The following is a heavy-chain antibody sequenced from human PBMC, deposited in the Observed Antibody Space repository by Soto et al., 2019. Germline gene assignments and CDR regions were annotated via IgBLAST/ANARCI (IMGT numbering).Heavy chain of an antibody. V-gene: IGHV3-74*01. CDR3: TRGYQSLSGAS. D-gene: IGHD2-2*01. CDR2: ISTDGTIT. J-gene: IGHJ5*02. Sequence: EVQLVESGGGVVRPGESLRLSCAASGFTFNSHWMHWVRQAPGKGLVWVSYISTDGTITGYADSVKGRFSISRDNARNTLFLQMNSLGAEDTAVYFCTRGYQSLSGASWGQGTLVTVSS. CDR1: GFTFNSHW.